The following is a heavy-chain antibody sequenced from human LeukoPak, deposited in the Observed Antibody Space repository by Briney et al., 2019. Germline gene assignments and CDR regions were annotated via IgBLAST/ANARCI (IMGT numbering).Heavy chain of an antibody. Sequence: EASVKVSCKASGGTFSSYAISWVRQAPGQGLVWMGGIIPIFGTANYAQKFQGRVTITADKSTSTAYMELSSLRSEDTAVYYCARGSGSYYHDYWGQGTLVTVSS. CDR3: ARGSGSYYHDY. CDR1: GGTFSSYA. V-gene: IGHV1-69*06. D-gene: IGHD1-26*01. J-gene: IGHJ4*02. CDR2: IIPIFGTA.